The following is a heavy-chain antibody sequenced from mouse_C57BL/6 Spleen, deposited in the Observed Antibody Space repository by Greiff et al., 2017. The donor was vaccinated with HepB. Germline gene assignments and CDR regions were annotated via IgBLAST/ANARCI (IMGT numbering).Heavy chain of an antibody. CDR2: IYPSDSET. D-gene: IGHD3-2*02. Sequence: VQLQQPGAELVRPGSSVKLSCKASGYTFTSYWMDWVKQRPGQGLEWIGNIYPSDSETHYNQKFKDKATLTVDKSSSTAYMQLSSLTSEDSAVYYCARGESSGYVGFDYWGQGTTLTVSS. CDR3: ARGESSGYVGFDY. J-gene: IGHJ2*01. V-gene: IGHV1-61*01. CDR1: GYTFTSYW.